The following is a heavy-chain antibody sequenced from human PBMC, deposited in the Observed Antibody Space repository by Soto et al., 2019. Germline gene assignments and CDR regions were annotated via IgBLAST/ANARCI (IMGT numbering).Heavy chain of an antibody. V-gene: IGHV3-33*01. CDR2: IWYDGSNK. D-gene: IGHD2-15*01. Sequence: QVQLVESGGGVVQPGRSLRLSCAASGFTFSSYGMHWVRQAPGKGLEWVAVIWYDGSNKYYADSVKGRFTISRDNSKNTLYLQMNSLRAEDTAVYYCARDSIYCSGGSCDMDVWGKGTTVTVSS. J-gene: IGHJ6*03. CDR3: ARDSIYCSGGSCDMDV. CDR1: GFTFSSYG.